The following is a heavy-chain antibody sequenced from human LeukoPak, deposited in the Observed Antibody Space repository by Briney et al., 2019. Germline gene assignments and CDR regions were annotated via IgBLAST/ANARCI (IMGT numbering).Heavy chain of an antibody. CDR3: ARKLGSGWNTYYRYYFDY. D-gene: IGHD6-19*01. V-gene: IGHV4-39*07. J-gene: IGHJ4*02. CDR1: GGSISSSSYY. Sequence: SETLSLTCTVSGGSISSSSYYWGWIRQPPGKGLEWIGSIYYSGSTYYNPSLKSRVTISVDTSKNQFSLKLSSVTAADTAVYYCARKLGSGWNTYYRYYFDYWGQGTLVTVSS. CDR2: IYYSGST.